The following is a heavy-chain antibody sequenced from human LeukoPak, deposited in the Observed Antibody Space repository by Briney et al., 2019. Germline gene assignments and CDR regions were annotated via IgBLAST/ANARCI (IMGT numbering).Heavy chain of an antibody. CDR3: AGGADSSCYYSIFYFDY. CDR2: IYYSGST. D-gene: IGHD3-22*01. V-gene: IGHV4-59*01. CDR1: GGSISSYY. Sequence: SETLSLTCTVSGGSISSYYWNWIRQPPGKGLEWIGYIYYSGSTNYNPSLKSRVTISVDNSNNQFSLKLSPVTAADTAVYYCAGGADSSCYYSIFYFDYWGQGTLVTVSS. J-gene: IGHJ4*02.